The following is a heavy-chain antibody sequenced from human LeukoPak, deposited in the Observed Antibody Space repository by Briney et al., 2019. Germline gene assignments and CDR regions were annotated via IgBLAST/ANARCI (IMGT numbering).Heavy chain of an antibody. V-gene: IGHV1-8*01. D-gene: IGHD3-22*01. Sequence: ASVKVSCKASGYTFTSYDINWVRQATGQGLEWMGWMNPNSGNTGYAQKFQGRVTMTRNTSISTAYMELRSLRSDDTAVYYCARRQYYYYDSSGFLDCWGQGTLVTVSS. CDR2: MNPNSGNT. CDR3: ARRQYYYYDSSGFLDC. J-gene: IGHJ4*02. CDR1: GYTFTSYD.